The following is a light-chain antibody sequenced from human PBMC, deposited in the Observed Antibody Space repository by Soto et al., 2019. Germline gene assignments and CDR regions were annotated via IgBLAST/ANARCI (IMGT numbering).Light chain of an antibody. Sequence: EIVMTQSPATLSVSPGERATLSCRASQSVSSDLAWYQQRPGQAPSLLIYGASTSATVIPARFSGSGSGTELNLTLSSLRFEDVAVYDCQQYNKWPPRFTFGPGTKVEIK. CDR1: QSVSSD. V-gene: IGKV3-15*01. CDR3: QQYNKWPPRFT. CDR2: GAS. J-gene: IGKJ3*01.